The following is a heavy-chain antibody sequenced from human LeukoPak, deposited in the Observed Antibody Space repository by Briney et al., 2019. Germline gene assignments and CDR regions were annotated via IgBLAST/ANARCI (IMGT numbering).Heavy chain of an antibody. CDR2: INPSGGST. J-gene: IGHJ4*02. V-gene: IGHV1-46*01. CDR1: GYTFINYY. D-gene: IGHD3-22*01. CDR3: ARVPGFYDSSGYYRLRYFDY. Sequence: ASVKVSCKATGYTFINYYMHWVRQAPGQGLEWMGMINPSGGSTYYAQKFQGRVTITADESTSTAYMELSSLRSEDTAVYYCARVPGFYDSSGYYRLRYFDYWGQGTLVTVSS.